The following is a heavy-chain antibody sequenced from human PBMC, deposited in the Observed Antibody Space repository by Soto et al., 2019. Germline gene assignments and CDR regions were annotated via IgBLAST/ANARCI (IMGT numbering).Heavy chain of an antibody. CDR3: AKAGELLYYFDY. CDR2: ISYDGSNK. J-gene: IGHJ4*02. D-gene: IGHD1-26*01. Sequence: PGGSLRLSCAASGFTFSSYGMHWVRQAPGKGLEWVAVISYDGSNKYYADSVKGRFTISRDNSKNTLYLQMNSLRAEDTAVYYCAKAGELLYYFDYWGQGTLVTVSS. CDR1: GFTFSSYG. V-gene: IGHV3-30*18.